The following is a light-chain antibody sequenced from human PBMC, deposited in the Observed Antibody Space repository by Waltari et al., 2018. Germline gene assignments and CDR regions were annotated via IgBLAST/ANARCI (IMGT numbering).Light chain of an antibody. V-gene: IGKV1-5*01. CDR3: QHYNAYRT. CDR2: AAS. Sequence: DIQMTQSPSTLTASVGDSVIIPCRASQSISTWLAWYQQKPGKAPNLLIFAASSLQTGVPSRFSGSGSGTEFTLTINSLQPDDFATYYCQHYNAYRTFGQGTKVEIK. J-gene: IGKJ1*01. CDR1: QSISTW.